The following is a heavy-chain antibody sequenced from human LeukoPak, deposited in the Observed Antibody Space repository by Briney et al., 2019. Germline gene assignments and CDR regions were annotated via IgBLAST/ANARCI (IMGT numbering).Heavy chain of an antibody. Sequence: SETLSLTCTVSGYSISNGYYWDWSRQPPGGGLEWIGNIYRSGSTSYNPSLKSRVTISVDTSNNQFSLKVNSVPAADTAVYYCARRHSSGWFYYWGQGTLVTVSS. CDR2: IYRSGST. D-gene: IGHD6-19*01. J-gene: IGHJ4*02. V-gene: IGHV4-38-2*02. CDR3: ARRHSSGWFYY. CDR1: GYSISNGYY.